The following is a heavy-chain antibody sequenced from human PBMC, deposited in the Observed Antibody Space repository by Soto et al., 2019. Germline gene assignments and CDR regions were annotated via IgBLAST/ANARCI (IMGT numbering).Heavy chain of an antibody. CDR3: ARGQYYDFWSGYHLSHFDY. CDR2: MNPNSGNT. D-gene: IGHD3-3*01. Sequence: QVQLVQSGAEVKKPGASVKVSCKASGYTFTSYDINWVRQATGQGLEWMGWMNPNSGNTGYAQKFQGRVTMTRNTSISTAYMELSSLRSEDTAVYYCARGQYYDFWSGYHLSHFDYWCQGTLVTVSS. V-gene: IGHV1-8*01. J-gene: IGHJ4*02. CDR1: GYTFTSYD.